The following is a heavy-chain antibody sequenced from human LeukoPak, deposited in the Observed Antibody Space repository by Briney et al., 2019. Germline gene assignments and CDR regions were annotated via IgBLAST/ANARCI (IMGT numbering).Heavy chain of an antibody. J-gene: IGHJ4*02. CDR2: ISGSGGYT. V-gene: IGHV3-23*01. CDR3: AKVRVSARAYSGYDHHSFDY. Sequence: GGSLRLSCAASGFTFSNYAMIWVRQAPGKGLEWVSGISGSGGYTYYADSVKGRFTISRDNSKNTLYLQMNSLRAEDTAVYYCAKVRVSARAYSGYDHHSFDYWDQGTLVTVSS. CDR1: GFTFSNYA. D-gene: IGHD5-12*01.